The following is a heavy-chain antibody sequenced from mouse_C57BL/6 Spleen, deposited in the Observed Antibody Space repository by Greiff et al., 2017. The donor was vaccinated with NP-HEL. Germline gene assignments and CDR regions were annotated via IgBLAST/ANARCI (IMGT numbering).Heavy chain of an antibody. J-gene: IGHJ2*01. CDR3: ARIYYDYVFDY. CDR1: GYTFTSYG. Sequence: VQLQESGAELARPGASVKLSCKASGYTFTSYGISWVKQRTGQGLEWIGEIYPRSGNTYYNEKFKGKATLTVDTSSSTAYMQLSSLTSEDSAVYYCARIYYDYVFDYWGQGTTLTVSS. D-gene: IGHD2-4*01. V-gene: IGHV1-81*01. CDR2: IYPRSGNT.